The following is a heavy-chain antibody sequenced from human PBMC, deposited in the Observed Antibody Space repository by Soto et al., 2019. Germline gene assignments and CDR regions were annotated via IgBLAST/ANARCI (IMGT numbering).Heavy chain of an antibody. Sequence: ASVTVSCQASGYTFTSYDINWVRQATGQGLEWMGWMNPNSGNTGYAQKFQGRVTMTRNTSISTAYMELSSLRSEDTAVYYCARGLRKVAVRGPRAFDIWGQGTMVTVSS. D-gene: IGHD6-19*01. CDR3: ARGLRKVAVRGPRAFDI. CDR2: MNPNSGNT. CDR1: GYTFTSYD. V-gene: IGHV1-8*01. J-gene: IGHJ3*02.